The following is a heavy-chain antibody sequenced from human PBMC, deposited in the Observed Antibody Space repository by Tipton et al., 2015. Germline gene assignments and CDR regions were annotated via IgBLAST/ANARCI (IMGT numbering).Heavy chain of an antibody. V-gene: IGHV4-61*01. Sequence: TLSLTCTVSGVSISSGSYYWSWIRQPPGKGLEWIGYIYYRGSTNYNPSLKSRVTISVDTSKNQFSLKLSSVTAADTAVYYCAREAVARYYYGMDVWGQGTTVTVSS. CDR2: IYYRGST. D-gene: IGHD6-19*01. CDR1: GVSISSGSYY. CDR3: AREAVARYYYGMDV. J-gene: IGHJ6*02.